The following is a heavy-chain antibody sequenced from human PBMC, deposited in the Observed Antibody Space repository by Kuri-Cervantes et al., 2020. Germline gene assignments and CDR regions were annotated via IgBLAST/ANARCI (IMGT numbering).Heavy chain of an antibody. CDR2: IYYSGNT. D-gene: IGHD3-16*01. CDR1: GGSISSYY. J-gene: IGHJ4*02. V-gene: IGHV4-59*08. CDR3: ASLGD. Sequence: ESLKISCTVSGGSISSYYWSWIRQPPGKGLEWIGYIYYSGNTNYNPSLKSRVTISVDTSKNQFSLKLSSVTAADTAVYYCASLGDWGQGTPVTVSS.